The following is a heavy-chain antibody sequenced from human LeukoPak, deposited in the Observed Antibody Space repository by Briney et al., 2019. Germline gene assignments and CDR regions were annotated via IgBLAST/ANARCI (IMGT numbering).Heavy chain of an antibody. CDR3: ARERRYAAFDY. V-gene: IGHV4-34*01. CDR1: GGSFSGYY. D-gene: IGHD3-9*01. J-gene: IGHJ4*02. Sequence: SETLSLTCAVYGGSFSGYYWSWIRQPPGKGLEWIGEINHSGSTNYSPSLKSRVTISVDTSKNQFSLKLSSVTAADTAVYYCARERRYAAFDYWGQGTLVTVSS. CDR2: INHSGST.